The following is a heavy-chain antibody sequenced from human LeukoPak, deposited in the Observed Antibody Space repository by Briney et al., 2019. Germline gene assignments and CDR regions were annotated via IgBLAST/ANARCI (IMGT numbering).Heavy chain of an antibody. CDR1: GFTFSTYS. V-gene: IGHV3-23*01. Sequence: GGSLRLSCAAPGFTFSTYSMSWVRQAPGKGLEWVSAISGSGGSTYYADSVKGRFAISRDNSKNTLYLQMNSLRAEDTAVYYCAKDRYSGLNTIDYWGQGTLVTVSS. J-gene: IGHJ4*02. D-gene: IGHD6-13*01. CDR3: AKDRYSGLNTIDY. CDR2: ISGSGGST.